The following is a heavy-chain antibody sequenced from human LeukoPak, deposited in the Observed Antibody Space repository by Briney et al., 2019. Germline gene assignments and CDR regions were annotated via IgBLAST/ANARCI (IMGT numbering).Heavy chain of an antibody. CDR1: GFTFSTYG. CDR3: ARVGTVYAPYYYYYMDV. CDR2: IRYEGNNK. V-gene: IGHV3-30*02. J-gene: IGHJ6*03. D-gene: IGHD2-8*01. Sequence: GGSLRLSCAASGFTFSTYGMHWVRQAPGKGLEWVSFIRYEGNNKYYGDSVKGRFTISRDNSKNTLYLQMNRLRAEDTAVYYCARVGTVYAPYYYYYMDVWGKGTTVTVSS.